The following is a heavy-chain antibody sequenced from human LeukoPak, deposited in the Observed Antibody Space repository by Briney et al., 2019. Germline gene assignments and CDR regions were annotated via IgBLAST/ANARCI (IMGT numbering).Heavy chain of an antibody. D-gene: IGHD1-26*01. CDR3: ARQLNSGYFDY. CDR2: INTNTGNP. Sequence: ASVKVSCKASGYIFTDYYMHWVRLAPGQELGWMGWINTNTGNPTYAQGFTGRFVFSLDTSVSTAYLQISSLKAEDTAVYYCARQLNSGYFDYWGQGTLVTVSS. V-gene: IGHV7-4-1*02. J-gene: IGHJ4*02. CDR1: GYIFTDYY.